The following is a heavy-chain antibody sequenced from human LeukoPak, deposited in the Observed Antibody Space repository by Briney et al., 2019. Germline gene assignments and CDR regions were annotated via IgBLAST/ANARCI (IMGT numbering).Heavy chain of an antibody. CDR3: ARETSQKGAHYMDV. D-gene: IGHD3-16*01. V-gene: IGHV4-59*01. J-gene: IGHJ6*03. CDR2: IYYSGST. Sequence: SETLSLTCTVSGGSISSYYWSWIRQPPGKGLEWIGYIYYSGSTNYDPSLKSRVTISVDTSKNQFSLKLSSVTAADTAVYYCARETSQKGAHYMDVWGKGTTVTISS. CDR1: GGSISSYY.